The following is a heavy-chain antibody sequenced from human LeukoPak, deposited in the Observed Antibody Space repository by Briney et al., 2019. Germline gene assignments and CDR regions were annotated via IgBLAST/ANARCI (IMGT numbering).Heavy chain of an antibody. D-gene: IGHD3-3*01. CDR1: GGSISSYY. CDR3: ARVEIFGVAIDY. J-gene: IGHJ4*02. Sequence: SETLSLTCTVSGGSISSYYWSWIRQPPGKGLEWIGYIYYSGSTNYNPSLKSRVTISVDTSKNQFSLKLSSVTAADTAVYYYARVEIFGVAIDYWGQGTLVTVSS. CDR2: IYYSGST. V-gene: IGHV4-59*01.